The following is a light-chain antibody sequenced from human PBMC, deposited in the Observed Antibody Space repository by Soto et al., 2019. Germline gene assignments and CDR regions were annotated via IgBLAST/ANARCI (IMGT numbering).Light chain of an antibody. CDR3: QQHDNWPRT. Sequence: ETVMTQSPGTLSVSPGERATLSCRASQSVGNNVAWYQQTVGQAPRLLIHGAVTRATGIPTRFSGSGSGTEFTLTIRSLQAEDFAVYYCQQHDNWPRTFGQGTRVEI. CDR2: GAV. V-gene: IGKV3-15*01. J-gene: IGKJ1*01. CDR1: QSVGNN.